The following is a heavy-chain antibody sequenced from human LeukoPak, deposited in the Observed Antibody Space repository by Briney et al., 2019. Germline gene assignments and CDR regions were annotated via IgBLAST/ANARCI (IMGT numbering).Heavy chain of an antibody. CDR2: ISYDGSNK. D-gene: IGHD6-25*01. CDR1: GFTFSSYG. V-gene: IGHV3-30*18. J-gene: IGHJ3*02. Sequence: GGPLRLSCAASGFTFSSYGMHRAPQAPCKGLECVAVISYDGSNKYYAASVKGLFTISRDNSKNTLYLQMNRLRAEDTAVYYCAKARGSQREGASDIWGQGTMVTVSS. CDR3: AKARGSQREGASDI.